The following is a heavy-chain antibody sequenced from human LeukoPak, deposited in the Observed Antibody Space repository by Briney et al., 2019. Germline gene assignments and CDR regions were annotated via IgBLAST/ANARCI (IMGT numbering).Heavy chain of an antibody. CDR1: GGAFSGYF. Sequence: SETLSLTCAVYGGAFSGYFWNWIRQPPGKGLEWIGKISHSGSTNYNPSLKSRVTLSVDTTKNQVSLNLSSVTAAGTAVYYCARGVAVAGLADYWGQGTLVTVSS. V-gene: IGHV4-34*01. J-gene: IGHJ4*02. CDR3: ARGVAVAGLADY. D-gene: IGHD6-19*01. CDR2: ISHSGST.